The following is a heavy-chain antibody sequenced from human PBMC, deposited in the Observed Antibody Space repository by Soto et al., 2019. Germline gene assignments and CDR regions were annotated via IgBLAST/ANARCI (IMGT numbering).Heavy chain of an antibody. CDR2: INSDGSST. V-gene: IGHV3-74*01. CDR3: ARLRWDAFDI. D-gene: IGHD4-17*01. J-gene: IGHJ3*02. CDR1: GLTFSGYW. Sequence: EVQLVESGGGLVQPGGSLRLSCTASGLTFSGYWMHWVRQAPGKGLLWVSCINSDGSSTSYADSVKGRFTISRDDAKNTLYLQMSSLRAEDTAVYYCARLRWDAFDIRGQGTMVTVSS.